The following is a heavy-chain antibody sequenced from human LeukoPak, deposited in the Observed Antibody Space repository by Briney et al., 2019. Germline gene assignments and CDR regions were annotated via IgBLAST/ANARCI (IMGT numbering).Heavy chain of an antibody. V-gene: IGHV3-23*01. CDR3: AKATHDILTGSNPDY. CDR2: ISGSGGST. Sequence: GGSLRLSCAASGFTFSSYAMSWVRQAPGKGLEWVSAISGSGGSTYYADSVKGRFTISRDNSKNTLYLQMNSLRAKDTAVYYCAKATHDILTGSNPDYWGQGTLVTVSS. CDR1: GFTFSSYA. J-gene: IGHJ4*02. D-gene: IGHD3-9*01.